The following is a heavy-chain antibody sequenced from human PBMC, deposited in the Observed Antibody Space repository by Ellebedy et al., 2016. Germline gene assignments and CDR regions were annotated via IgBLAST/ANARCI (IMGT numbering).Heavy chain of an antibody. Sequence: GESLKISXATSGFSFSNYFMTWIRRAPGGGLEWVSTISGGGDATVYADSVKGRFTISRDNFRNTLYLQMNSLRAEDTAVYYCYYGHYSGSWGQGTLDTVSS. V-gene: IGHV3-23*01. CDR2: ISGGGDAT. CDR1: GFSFSNYF. CDR3: YYGHYSGS. J-gene: IGHJ4*02. D-gene: IGHD4-17*01.